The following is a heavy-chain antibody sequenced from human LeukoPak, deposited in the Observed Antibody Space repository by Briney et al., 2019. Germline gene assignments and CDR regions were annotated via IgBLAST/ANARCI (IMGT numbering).Heavy chain of an antibody. V-gene: IGHV3-23*01. J-gene: IGHJ4*02. D-gene: IGHD3-22*01. CDR2: ISGSGGST. Sequence: GGSLRLSCAASGFTFSSYAMSWVCQAPGKGLEWVSAISGSGGSTYYADSVKGRFTISRDNSKNTLYLQMNSLRAEDTAVYYCAKDRPAPSAYDSSGYYYPHPFDYWGQGTLVTVSS. CDR3: AKDRPAPSAYDSSGYYYPHPFDY. CDR1: GFTFSSYA.